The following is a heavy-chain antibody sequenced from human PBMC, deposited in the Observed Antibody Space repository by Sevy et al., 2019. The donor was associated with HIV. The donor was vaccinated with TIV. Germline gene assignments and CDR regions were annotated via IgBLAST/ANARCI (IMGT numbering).Heavy chain of an antibody. J-gene: IGHJ3*02. Sequence: GGSLRLSCAASGFSFSRFWMHWVRQAPGKGLVWVSRINSDETSTSYADSVKGRFTISRDNARHTLCLQMNSLTVEDTAVYYCARRDGYTRRAFDMWGQGTMVTVSS. V-gene: IGHV3-74*01. D-gene: IGHD5-12*01. CDR2: INSDETST. CDR3: ARRDGYTRRAFDM. CDR1: GFSFSRFW.